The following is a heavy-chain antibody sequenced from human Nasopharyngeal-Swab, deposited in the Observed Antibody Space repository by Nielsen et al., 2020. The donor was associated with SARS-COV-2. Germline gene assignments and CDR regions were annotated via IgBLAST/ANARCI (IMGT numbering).Heavy chain of an antibody. V-gene: IGHV2-70*11. CDR3: ARASYYYDSSGYYYAVFDY. J-gene: IGHJ4*02. D-gene: IGHD3-22*01. Sequence: SGPTLVKPTQTLTLTCTFSGFSLSTSGMCVSWIRQPPGKALEWLARIDWDDDKYYSTSLKTRLTISKDTSKNQVVLTMTNMDPVDTATYYCARASYYYDSSGYYYAVFDYWGQGTLVTASS. CDR2: IDWDDDK. CDR1: GFSLSTSGMC.